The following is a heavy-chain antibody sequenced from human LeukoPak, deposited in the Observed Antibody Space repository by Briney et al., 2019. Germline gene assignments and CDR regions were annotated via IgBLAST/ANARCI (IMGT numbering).Heavy chain of an antibody. CDR3: ARVTGYMVEDYFDY. V-gene: IGHV4-59*01. CDR2: IYHSGST. Sequence: SETLSLTCTVSGGSISSYYWRWIREPPGKGLEWVGYIYHSGSTNYNPSLTRRVTISVDKSKNRFSLRLSSVTAADTAVYYCARVTGYMVEDYFDYWGQGTLVTVSS. CDR1: GGSISSYY. D-gene: IGHD6-13*01. J-gene: IGHJ4*02.